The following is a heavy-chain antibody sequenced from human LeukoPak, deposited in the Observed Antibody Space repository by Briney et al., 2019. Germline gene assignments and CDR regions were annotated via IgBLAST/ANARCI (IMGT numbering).Heavy chain of an antibody. CDR2: LRSDGNSK. CDR1: GFTFSSYA. Sequence: GGSLRLSCAASGFTFSSYAMTWVRQAPGKGLEWVAFLRSDGNSKYYVHSVKGRFTISRDNSKNTLYLQMNSLRPEDTAIYYCTKGDCSGDNCYGTDYWGQGTLVTVSS. D-gene: IGHD2-15*01. V-gene: IGHV3-30*02. CDR3: TKGDCSGDNCYGTDY. J-gene: IGHJ4*02.